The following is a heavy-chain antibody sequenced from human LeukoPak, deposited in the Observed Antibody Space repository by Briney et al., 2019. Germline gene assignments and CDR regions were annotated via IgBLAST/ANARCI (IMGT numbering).Heavy chain of an antibody. CDR2: AYHTGST. Sequence: SWTLSLTCAVSGGSISSSYWWSWVRQPPGKGLDWIGEAYHTGSTNYNSSLKSRVTISVDKSKNQFSLKLTSVTAADTAVYYCARITVTKGRYNWFDPWGQGTLVTVSS. CDR1: GGSISSSYW. D-gene: IGHD4-11*01. V-gene: IGHV4-4*02. CDR3: ARITVTKGRYNWFDP. J-gene: IGHJ5*02.